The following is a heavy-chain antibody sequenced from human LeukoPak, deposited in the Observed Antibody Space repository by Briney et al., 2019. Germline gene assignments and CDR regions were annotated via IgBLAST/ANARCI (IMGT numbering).Heavy chain of an antibody. Sequence: ETLSLTCTVSGGSISSYYWSWIRQPPGKGLEWVANIKQDGSEKYYVDSVKGRFTISRDNAKNSLYLQMNSLRADDTAVYYCPRPLSSAGKIWFDPWGQGTLVSVCS. D-gene: IGHD6-13*01. CDR3: PRPLSSAGKIWFDP. CDR1: GGSISSYY. J-gene: IGHJ5*02. CDR2: IKQDGSEK. V-gene: IGHV3-7*01.